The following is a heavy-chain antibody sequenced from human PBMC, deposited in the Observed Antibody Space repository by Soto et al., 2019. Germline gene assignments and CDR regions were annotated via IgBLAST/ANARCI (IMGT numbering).Heavy chain of an antibody. CDR1: GGTFNKFA. CDR2: IIPVFRSA. CDR3: ARRYCASDNCPLFYYFVDL. V-gene: IGHV1-69*13. D-gene: IGHD2-21*02. Sequence: SVKVSCKASGGTFNKFAFSWVRQAPGQGFEWMGGIIPVFRSANYAQRFRGRITITADEYTSTVYLYLNDLRSDDTAVYYCARRYCASDNCPLFYYFVDLWGLGTTITVSS. J-gene: IGHJ6*02.